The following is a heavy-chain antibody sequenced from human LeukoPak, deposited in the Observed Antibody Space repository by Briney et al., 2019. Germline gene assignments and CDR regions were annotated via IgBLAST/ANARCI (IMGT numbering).Heavy chain of an antibody. D-gene: IGHD1-26*01. CDR1: GYSFTSYW. Sequence: GESLKISCKGSGYSFTSYWISWVRQMPGRGLERMGRIDPSDSYTNYSPSFQSHVTISADKSISTAYLQWSSLKASDTAMYYCARHLLYGMDVWGQGTTVTVSS. V-gene: IGHV5-10-1*01. CDR2: IDPSDSYT. J-gene: IGHJ6*02. CDR3: ARHLLYGMDV.